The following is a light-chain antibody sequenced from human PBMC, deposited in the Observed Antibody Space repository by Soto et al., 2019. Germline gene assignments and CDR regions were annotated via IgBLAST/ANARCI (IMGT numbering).Light chain of an antibody. CDR3: QQSYTSPPFT. Sequence: DIQMTQSPSALSASVGDRVTITCRASQNINIYLHWYQQKPGKAPELLIFAASSVRSGVASRFSGSGSGTEFTLAISSLQPEDVATYYCQQSYTSPPFTFGPGTKVDIK. J-gene: IGKJ3*01. V-gene: IGKV1-39*01. CDR2: AAS. CDR1: QNINIY.